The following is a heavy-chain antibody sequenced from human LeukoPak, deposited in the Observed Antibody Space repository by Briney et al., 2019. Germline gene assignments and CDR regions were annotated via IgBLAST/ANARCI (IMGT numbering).Heavy chain of an antibody. Sequence: GGSLRLSCAASGFTFSSYWMHWVRQAPGKGPVWVSRINNDGSGTTYADSVKGRFTISRDDAKNTLYLQMNSLRAEDTAVYYCSAGGYFDYWGQGTLVTVSS. CDR3: SAGGYFDY. J-gene: IGHJ4*02. D-gene: IGHD3-10*01. CDR2: INNDGSGT. V-gene: IGHV3-74*01. CDR1: GFTFSSYW.